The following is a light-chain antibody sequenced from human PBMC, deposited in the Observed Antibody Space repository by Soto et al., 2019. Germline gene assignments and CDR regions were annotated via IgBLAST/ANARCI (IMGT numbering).Light chain of an antibody. CDR3: QSYDNSLSAWV. CDR1: RPNIGAGYD. CDR2: GNN. Sequence: QSVLTQPPSVSGAPGQRVTISCTGSRPNIGAGYDVHWYQQLPGTAPKLLIYGNNNRPSGVPDRFSGSKSGTSASLAITGLQAEDEADYYCQSYDNSLSAWVFGGGTKLNVL. V-gene: IGLV1-40*01. J-gene: IGLJ3*02.